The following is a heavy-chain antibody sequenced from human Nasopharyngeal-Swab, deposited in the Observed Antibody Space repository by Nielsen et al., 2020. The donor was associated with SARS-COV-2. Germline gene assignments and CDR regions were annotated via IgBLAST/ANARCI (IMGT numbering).Heavy chain of an antibody. CDR3: ARDRIVGATSAFDP. D-gene: IGHD1-26*01. Sequence: WVRQAPGQGLEWVGGVIPIFGTANYAQKFQGRVTITADKSTSTAYMELSSLRSEDTAVYYCARDRIVGATSAFDPWGQGTLVTVSS. V-gene: IGHV1-69*06. CDR2: VIPIFGTA. J-gene: IGHJ5*02.